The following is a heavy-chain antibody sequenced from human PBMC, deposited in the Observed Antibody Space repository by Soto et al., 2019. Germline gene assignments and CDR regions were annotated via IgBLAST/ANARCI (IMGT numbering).Heavy chain of an antibody. CDR1: GGFTSTNNW. J-gene: IGHJ4*02. CDR3: ARSPPSSYYGGSGTFDY. Sequence: QLQLQESGPGLVRPSGTLSLTCAVSGGFTSTNNWWSWVRQPPGKGLEWIGDAYHSGSTEYNPSLKCRVSISVDKSKNQTSLKLTSATAADTAVYYCARSPPSSYYGGSGTFDYWGQGTLVTVSS. D-gene: IGHD3-10*01. CDR2: AYHSGST. V-gene: IGHV4-4*02.